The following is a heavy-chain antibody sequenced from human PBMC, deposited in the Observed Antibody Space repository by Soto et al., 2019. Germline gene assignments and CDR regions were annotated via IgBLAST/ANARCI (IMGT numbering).Heavy chain of an antibody. CDR1: GFTFSSYG. Sequence: GGSLRLSCAASGFTFSSYGMHWVRQAPGEGLEWVAVIWYDGSNKYYADSVKGRFTISRDNSKNTLYLQMNSLRAEDTAVYYCARDHYYDSSGYEPNWDYWGQGTLVTVSS. D-gene: IGHD3-22*01. V-gene: IGHV3-33*01. CDR3: ARDHYYDSSGYEPNWDY. CDR2: IWYDGSNK. J-gene: IGHJ4*02.